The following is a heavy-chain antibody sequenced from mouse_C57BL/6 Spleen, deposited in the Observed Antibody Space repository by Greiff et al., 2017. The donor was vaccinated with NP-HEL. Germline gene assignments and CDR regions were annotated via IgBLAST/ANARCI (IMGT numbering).Heavy chain of an antibody. Sequence: EVQVVESGGDLVKPGGSLKLSCAASGFTFSSYGMSWVRQTPDQRLEWVATISSGGSYTYYPDSVKGRFTISRDNAKNTLYLQMSSLTSEDTAVYYCASVYYDDDWFAYWGQGTLVTVSA. J-gene: IGHJ3*01. CDR3: ASVYYDDDWFAY. CDR1: GFTFSSYG. D-gene: IGHD2-4*01. V-gene: IGHV5-6*01. CDR2: ISSGGSYT.